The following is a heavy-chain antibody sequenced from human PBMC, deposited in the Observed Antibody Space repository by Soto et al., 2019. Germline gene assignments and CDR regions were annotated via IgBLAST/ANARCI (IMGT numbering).Heavy chain of an antibody. Sequence: QLQLQESGPGLVRPSETLSLNCTISGGSIDSSNYFWGWVRQPPGKGLEWIGTISYSGKAYYYPSLKSRVTIAVDASKTQFSLKLTSVTAPDTAVYSCAGKHRSYFDLWGRVTLVAVSS. CDR3: AGKHRSYFDL. D-gene: IGHD1-26*01. V-gene: IGHV4-39*01. J-gene: IGHJ2*01. CDR1: GGSIDSSNYF. CDR2: ISYSGKA.